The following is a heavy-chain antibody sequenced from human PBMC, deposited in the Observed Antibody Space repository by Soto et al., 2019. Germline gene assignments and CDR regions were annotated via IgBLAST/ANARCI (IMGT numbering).Heavy chain of an antibody. V-gene: IGHV3-21*01. J-gene: IGHJ4*02. CDR3: ARVSGTGTMDY. CDR2: ISSSSSYI. D-gene: IGHD1-7*01. CDR1: GFTFSSYS. Sequence: EVQLVESGGGLVKPGGSLRLSCAASGFTFSSYSMNWVRQAPGKGLEWVSSISSSSSYIYYAGSVKGRFTISRDNAKNSLYLQMNSLRAEDTAGYYCARVSGTGTMDYWGQGTLVTVSS.